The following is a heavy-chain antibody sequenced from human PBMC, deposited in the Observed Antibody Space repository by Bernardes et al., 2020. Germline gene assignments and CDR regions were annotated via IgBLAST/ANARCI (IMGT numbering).Heavy chain of an antibody. CDR1: GYTFTSYA. CDR2: INTNTGNP. D-gene: IGHD3-9*01. J-gene: IGHJ6*02. Sequence: ASMKVSCKASGYTFTSYAMNWVRQAPGQGLEWMGWINTNTGNPTYAQGFTGRFVFSLDTSVSTAYLQISSLKAEDTAVYYCARGSWYYDILTGYYSTYYYYGMDVWGQGTTVTVSS. CDR3: ARGSWYYDILTGYYSTYYYYGMDV. V-gene: IGHV7-4-1*02.